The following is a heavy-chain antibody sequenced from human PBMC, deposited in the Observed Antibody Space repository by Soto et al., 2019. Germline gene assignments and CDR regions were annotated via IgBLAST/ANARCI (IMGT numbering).Heavy chain of an antibody. CDR2: ISSSGDRT. V-gene: IGHV3-11*05. CDR1: GFTFSGYY. D-gene: IGHD1-7*01. Sequence: QVQLVESGGGLVRPGGSLRLSCAASGFTFSGYYMSWIRQAPGKGLECISYISSSGDRTKDADSVKGRFPISRDNAEKSLYPQMNCLGSDDTAVYYCARGTSDQFDIWCQGTVVTVSS. J-gene: IGHJ4*02. CDR3: ARGTSDQFDI.